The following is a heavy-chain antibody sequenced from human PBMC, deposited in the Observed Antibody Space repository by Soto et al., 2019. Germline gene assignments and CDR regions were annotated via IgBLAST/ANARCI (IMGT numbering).Heavy chain of an antibody. CDR1: GFTFDDYG. CDR3: ARGYSGSLY. CDR2: INWNGVGT. D-gene: IGHD1-26*01. Sequence: GGSLRLSCAASGFTFDDYGMSWVRQAPGKGLEWVSGINWNGVGTSYADSVKGRFTISRDNAKNSLYLQMNSLRAEDTPLYYCARGYSGSLYWGQGTLVTVSS. J-gene: IGHJ4*02. V-gene: IGHV3-20*04.